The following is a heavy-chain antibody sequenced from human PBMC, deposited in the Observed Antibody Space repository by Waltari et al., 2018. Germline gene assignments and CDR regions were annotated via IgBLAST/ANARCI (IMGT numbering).Heavy chain of an antibody. Sequence: QVQLQQWGAGLLKPSETLSLTCAGYGGSFSGYYCSRTRQPPGKGLEWIGEINHSGSTNYNPSLKSRVTISVDTSKNQFSLKLSSVTAADTAVYYCARQRGYSSSWYDYWGQGTLVTVSS. CDR1: GGSFSGYY. V-gene: IGHV4-34*01. J-gene: IGHJ4*02. D-gene: IGHD6-13*01. CDR2: INHSGST. CDR3: ARQRGYSSSWYDY.